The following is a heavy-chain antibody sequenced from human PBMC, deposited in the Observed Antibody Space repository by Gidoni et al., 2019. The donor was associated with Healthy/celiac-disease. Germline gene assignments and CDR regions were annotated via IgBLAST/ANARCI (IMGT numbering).Heavy chain of an antibody. D-gene: IGHD2-15*01. CDR2: INHSGST. CDR3: ARAAYCSGGSCYSRRYYFDY. CDR1: GGSFSGYY. V-gene: IGHV4-34*01. J-gene: IGHJ4*02. Sequence: QVQLQQCGAGLLKPSDTLSLTCAVYGGSFSGYYWSWIRQPPGKGLEWIGEINHSGSTNYNPSLKSRVTISVDTSKNQFSLKLSSVTAADTAVYYCARAAYCSGGSCYSRRYYFDYWGQGTLVTVSS.